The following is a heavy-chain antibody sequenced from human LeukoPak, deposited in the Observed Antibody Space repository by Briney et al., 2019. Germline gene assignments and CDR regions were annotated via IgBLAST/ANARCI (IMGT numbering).Heavy chain of an antibody. V-gene: IGHV3-15*01. CDR3: TSRSHMFGGAFDI. Sequence: KPGGSLRLSCAASGFTFSNAWMSWVRRAPGRGLEWVGRIKSKTDGGTTDYAAPVKGRFTISRDDSKNTLSLQMNSLKTEDTAVYYCTSRSHMFGGAFDIWGQGTMVTVSS. J-gene: IGHJ3*02. D-gene: IGHD3-16*01. CDR1: GFTFSNAW. CDR2: IKSKTDGGTT.